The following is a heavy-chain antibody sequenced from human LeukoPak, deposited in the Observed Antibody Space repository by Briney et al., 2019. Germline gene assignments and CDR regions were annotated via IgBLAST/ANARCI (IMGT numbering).Heavy chain of an antibody. CDR2: IYTSGST. CDR3: ASGERGYSYGSSFDYYYGMDV. Sequence: TLSLTCTVSGGSLSSGSYYWSWIRQPAGKGLEWIGRIYTSGSTNYNPSLKSRVTISVDTSKNQFSLKLSSVTAADTAVYYCASGERGYSYGSSFDYYYGMDVWGQGTTVTVSS. D-gene: IGHD5-18*01. J-gene: IGHJ6*02. CDR1: GGSLSSGSYY. V-gene: IGHV4-61*02.